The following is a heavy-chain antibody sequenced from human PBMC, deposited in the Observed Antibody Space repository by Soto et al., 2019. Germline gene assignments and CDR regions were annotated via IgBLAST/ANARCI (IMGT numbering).Heavy chain of an antibody. V-gene: IGHV2-5*02. D-gene: IGHD5-18*01. CDR3: AHSRRGYSYGFVDY. J-gene: IGHJ4*02. CDR2: SYWDEDK. CDR1: GFSLSASGVG. Sequence: SGPTLVNPTQTLTLTCTFSGFSLSASGVGVGWVRQPPGNALDCLSLSYWDEDKRYSPSLKSRLPITKDTSKNQVVLTMTNMDPVDTATYYCAHSRRGYSYGFVDYWGQGTLVTVSS.